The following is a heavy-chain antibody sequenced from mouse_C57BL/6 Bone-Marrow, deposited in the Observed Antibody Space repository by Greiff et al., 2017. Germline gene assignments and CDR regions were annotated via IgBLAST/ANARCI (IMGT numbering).Heavy chain of an antibody. CDR1: GYTFTDYY. Sequence: QVQLKQSGAELVRPGASVKLSCKASGYTFTDYYINWVKQRPGQGLEWIARIYPGSGNTYYNEKFKGKATLTAEKSSSTAYMQLSSLTSEDSAVYFCARKITTGGGYFDVWGTGTTVTVSS. D-gene: IGHD1-1*01. CDR3: ARKITTGGGYFDV. CDR2: IYPGSGNT. V-gene: IGHV1-76*01. J-gene: IGHJ1*03.